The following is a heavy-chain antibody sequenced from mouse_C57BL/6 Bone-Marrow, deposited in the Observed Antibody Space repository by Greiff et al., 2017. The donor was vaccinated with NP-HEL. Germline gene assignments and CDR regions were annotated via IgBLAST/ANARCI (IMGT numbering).Heavy chain of an antibody. CDR3: ARRLYFDY. CDR2: IWTGGGT. J-gene: IGHJ2*01. CDR1: GFSLTSYA. Sequence: VQGVESGPGLVAPSQSLSITCTVSGFSLTSYAISWVRQPPGKGLEWLGVIWTGGGTNYNSALKSRLSISQVNSKSQVFFKMISLHTYAPARYYCARRLYFDYWGQGTTLTVSS. V-gene: IGHV2-9-1*01.